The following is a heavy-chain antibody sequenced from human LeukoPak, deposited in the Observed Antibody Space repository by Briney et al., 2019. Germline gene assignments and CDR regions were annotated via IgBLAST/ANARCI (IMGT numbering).Heavy chain of an antibody. CDR1: GDSISSYY. CDR2: LYYSGST. CDR3: ARRYCSGGSCYSSFDY. D-gene: IGHD2-15*01. J-gene: IGHJ4*02. V-gene: IGHV4-59*01. Sequence: SETLSLTCTVSGDSISSYYWSWIRQPPGKGLEWIGYLYYSGSTNYNPSLKSRVTTSVDTSKNRFSLKLSSVTAADTAVYYCARRYCSGGSCYSSFDYWGQGTLVTVSS.